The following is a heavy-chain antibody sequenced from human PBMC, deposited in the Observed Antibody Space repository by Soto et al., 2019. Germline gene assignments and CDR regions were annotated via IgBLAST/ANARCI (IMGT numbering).Heavy chain of an antibody. D-gene: IGHD3-10*01. CDR3: ARDRPGSTSYYYYYYGMDV. CDR1: GYTFTGYY. J-gene: IGHJ6*02. CDR2: INPNSGGT. V-gene: IGHV1-2*04. Sequence: GASVKVSCKASGYTFTGYYMHWVRQAPGQGLEWMGWINPNSGGTNYAQKFQGWVTMTRDTSISTAYMELSRLRSDDTAVYYCARDRPGSTSYYYYYYGMDVWGQGTTVTVSS.